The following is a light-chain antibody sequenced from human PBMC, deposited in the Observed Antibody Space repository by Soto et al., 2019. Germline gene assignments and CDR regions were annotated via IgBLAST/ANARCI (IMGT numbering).Light chain of an antibody. CDR3: XXXXXXLWT. Sequence: DIQMTQSPSSLSASVGDRVTISCRASQTITTYLNWYQQKPGKAPKLLIYAASSLHSGVPSRFSGSGSGTDFTLTISSLXXXXXXXXXXXXXXXXLWTFGQGTKLEIK. V-gene: IGKV1-39*01. CDR2: AAS. CDR1: QTITTY. J-gene: IGKJ1*01.